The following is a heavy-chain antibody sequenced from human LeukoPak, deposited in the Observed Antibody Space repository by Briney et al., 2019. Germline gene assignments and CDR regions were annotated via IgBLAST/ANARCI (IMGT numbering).Heavy chain of an antibody. V-gene: IGHV3-48*03. CDR2: ISSSGSTI. J-gene: IGHJ4*02. D-gene: IGHD3-22*01. CDR3: ARDRPYYDSSGYSDY. Sequence: GGSLRLSCAASGFTFSSYEMNWVRQAPGKGLEWVSYISSSGSTIYYADSVKGRFTISRDNAKNSLYMQMNSLRDEDTAVYYCARDRPYYDSSGYSDYWGQGTLVTVSS. CDR1: GFTFSSYE.